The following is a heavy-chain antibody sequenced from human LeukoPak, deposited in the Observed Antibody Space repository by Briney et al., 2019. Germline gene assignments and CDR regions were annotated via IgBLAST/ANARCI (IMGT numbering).Heavy chain of an antibody. CDR3: ARDPGWPQRALYFDY. CDR2: IYTSGST. Sequence: SETLSLTCTVSGGSISSGSYYWSWIRQPAGKGLEWIGRIYTSGSTNYNPSLKSRVTISVDTSKNQFSLKLSSVTAADTAVYYRARDPGWPQRALYFDYWGQGTLVTVSS. V-gene: IGHV4-61*02. CDR1: GGSISSGSYY. J-gene: IGHJ4*02. D-gene: IGHD5-24*01.